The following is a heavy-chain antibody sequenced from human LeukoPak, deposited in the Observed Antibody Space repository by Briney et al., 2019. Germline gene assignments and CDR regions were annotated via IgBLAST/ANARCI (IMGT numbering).Heavy chain of an antibody. Sequence: ASVKVSCKASGYTFTSYAMHWVRQAPGQRLEWMGWINAGNGNTKYSQKFQGRVTITADESTSTAYMELSSLRSEDTAVYYCAGTTVTTSGFDYWGQGTLVTVSS. D-gene: IGHD4-17*01. V-gene: IGHV1-3*01. CDR3: AGTTVTTSGFDY. CDR1: GYTFTSYA. J-gene: IGHJ4*02. CDR2: INAGNGNT.